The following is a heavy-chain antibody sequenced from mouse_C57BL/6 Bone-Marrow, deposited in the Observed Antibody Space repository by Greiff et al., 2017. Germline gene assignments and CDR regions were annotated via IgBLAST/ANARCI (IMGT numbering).Heavy chain of an antibody. CDR3: ARKGIYDDYDEWFAY. V-gene: IGHV1-63*01. D-gene: IGHD2-4*01. J-gene: IGHJ3*01. CDR2: IYPGGGYT. CDR1: GYTFTNYW. Sequence: VQLQQSGAELVRPGTSVKMSCKASGYTFTNYWIGWAKQRPGHGLEWIGDIYPGGGYTNYNEKFKGKATLTADKSSSPAYMQFSSLTSEDSAIYYCARKGIYDDYDEWFAYWGQGTLVTVSA.